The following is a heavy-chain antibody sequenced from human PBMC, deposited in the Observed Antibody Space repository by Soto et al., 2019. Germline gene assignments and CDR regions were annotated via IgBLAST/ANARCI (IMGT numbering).Heavy chain of an antibody. D-gene: IGHD2-15*01. CDR3: ARVAVAARPRWYNWFDP. CDR1: GYTFTDYD. V-gene: IGHV1-8*01. Sequence: QEQLVQSGAEVKKPGASVKVSCKTSGYTFTDYDINWVRQATGQGLEWIGWMNPNSGETGYAQKFPGRVTRTRSASLSTAYLELSSLRSEDTAVYYCARVAVAARPRWYNWFDPWGQGTLVTVSS. CDR2: MNPNSGET. J-gene: IGHJ5*02.